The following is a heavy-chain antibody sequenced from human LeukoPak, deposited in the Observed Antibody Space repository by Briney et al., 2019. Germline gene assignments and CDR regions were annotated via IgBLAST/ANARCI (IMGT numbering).Heavy chain of an antibody. D-gene: IGHD2-2*01. CDR1: GGSISSNSYY. CDR2: IYYSGST. V-gene: IGHV4-39*07. CDR3: ARARRLYGVPAAPGDNWFDP. Sequence: SETLSLTCTVSGGSISSNSYYWGWIRQPPGKGLEWIGSIYYSGSTYYNPSLKSRVSISVDTSKNQFSLKLSSVTAADTAVYYCARARRLYGVPAAPGDNWFDPWGQGTLVTVSS. J-gene: IGHJ5*02.